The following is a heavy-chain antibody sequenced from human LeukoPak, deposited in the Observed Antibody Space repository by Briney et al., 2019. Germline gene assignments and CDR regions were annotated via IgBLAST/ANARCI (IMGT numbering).Heavy chain of an antibody. Sequence: GGSLRLSCAASGFTFRDYDMTWIRQAPGKGLEWVSYISSSDRTIYNAESVKGRFTISRDNAKNSLFLQMNSLRAEDTAVYYCARAPTYGSGSSFDYWGQGTLVTVSS. V-gene: IGHV3-11*01. CDR3: ARAPTYGSGSSFDY. CDR1: GFTFRDYD. D-gene: IGHD3-10*01. CDR2: ISSSDRTI. J-gene: IGHJ4*02.